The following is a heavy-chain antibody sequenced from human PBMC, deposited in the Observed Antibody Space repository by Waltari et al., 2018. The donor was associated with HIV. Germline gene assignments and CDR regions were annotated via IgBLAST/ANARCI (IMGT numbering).Heavy chain of an antibody. CDR2: FDPEDGET. D-gene: IGHD6-19*01. V-gene: IGHV1-24*01. Sequence: MHWVRQAPGKGLEWMGGFDPEDGETIYAQKFQGRVTMTEDTSTDIAYMELSSLRSEDTAVYYCATDGVRAGTGDWGQGTLVTVSS. CDR3: ATDGVRAGTGD. J-gene: IGHJ4*02.